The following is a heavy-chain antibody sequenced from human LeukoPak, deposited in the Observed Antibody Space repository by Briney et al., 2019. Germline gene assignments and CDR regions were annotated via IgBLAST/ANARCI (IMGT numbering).Heavy chain of an antibody. D-gene: IGHD3-16*01. J-gene: IGHJ4*02. Sequence: GGSLRLSCAASGFTFSSYSMNWVRQAPGKGLEWVSSISSSSSYIYYADSVKGRFTISRDNAKNSLYLQMNSLRAEDTAVYYCAREDHIASVLGYWGQGTLVTVSS. CDR3: AREDHIASVLGY. CDR2: ISSSSSYI. V-gene: IGHV3-21*01. CDR1: GFTFSSYS.